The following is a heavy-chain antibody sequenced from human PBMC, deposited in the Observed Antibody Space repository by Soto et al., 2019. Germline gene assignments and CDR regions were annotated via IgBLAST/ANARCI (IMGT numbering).Heavy chain of an antibody. CDR2: IYYSGST. CDR1: GGSISSGGYY. D-gene: IGHD5-12*01. V-gene: IGHV4-31*03. J-gene: IGHJ6*02. Sequence: SETLSLTCTVSGGSISSGGYYWSWIRQHPGKRLEWIGYIYYSGSTYYNPSLKSRVTISVDTSKNQFSLKLSSVTAADTAVYYCARERGATTYNYYGMDVWGQGTTVTVSS. CDR3: ARERGATTYNYYGMDV.